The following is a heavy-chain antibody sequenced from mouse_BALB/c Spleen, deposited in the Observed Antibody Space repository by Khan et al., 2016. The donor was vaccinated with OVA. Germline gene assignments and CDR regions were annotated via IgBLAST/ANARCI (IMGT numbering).Heavy chain of an antibody. CDR3: AREASSWDCSFPY. V-gene: IGHV1S136*01. Sequence: VQLQQSGPELVEPGASVKMSCKASGYTFTNYVMHWVKQKPGQGLEWIGYINPYNAGTRYNEKFKGKATLTSDISSTTAYMELSSLTSEDSAVYYCAREASSWDCSFPYWGPWTLVTFSA. CDR1: GYTFTNYV. D-gene: IGHD4-1*01. J-gene: IGHJ3*01. CDR2: INPYNAGT.